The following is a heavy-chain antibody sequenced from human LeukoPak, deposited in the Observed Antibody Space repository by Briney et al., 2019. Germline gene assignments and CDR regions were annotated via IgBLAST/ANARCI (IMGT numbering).Heavy chain of an antibody. CDR3: ARAGIFGVVILPIYYYYYMDV. CDR1: GFTFSSYE. V-gene: IGHV3-48*03. D-gene: IGHD3-3*01. J-gene: IGHJ6*03. CDR2: ISSSGSTI. Sequence: GGSLRLSCAASGFTFSSYEMNWVRQAPGKGLEWVSYISSSGSTIYYADSVKGRFTISRDNAKNSLYLQMNSLRAEDTAVYYCARAGIFGVVILPIYYYYYMDVWGKGTTVTVSS.